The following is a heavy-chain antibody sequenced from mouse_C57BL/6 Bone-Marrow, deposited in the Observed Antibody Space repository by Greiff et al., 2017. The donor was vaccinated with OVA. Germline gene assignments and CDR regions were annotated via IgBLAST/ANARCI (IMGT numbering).Heavy chain of an antibody. CDR3: ARNYDYLLFDY. CDR1: GYTFTSYW. CDR2: IHPNSGST. Sequence: QVQLQQPGAELVKPGASVKLSCKASGYTFTSYWMHWVKQRPGQGLEWIGMIHPNSGSTNYNEKFKSKATLTVDKSSSTAYMQLSSLTSEDSAVYYCARNYDYLLFDYWGQGTTLTVSS. D-gene: IGHD2-4*01. V-gene: IGHV1-64*01. J-gene: IGHJ2*01.